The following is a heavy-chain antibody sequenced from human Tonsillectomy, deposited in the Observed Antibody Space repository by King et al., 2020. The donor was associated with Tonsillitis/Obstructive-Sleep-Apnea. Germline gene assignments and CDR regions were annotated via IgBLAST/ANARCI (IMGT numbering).Heavy chain of an antibody. CDR2: ISSSSSTI. CDR1: GFTFSSYS. CDR3: ARDHPPYCSSTSCYALYYYYGMDV. D-gene: IGHD2-2*01. Sequence: VQLVESGGGLVQPGGSLRLSCAASGFTFSSYSMNWVRQAPGKGLEWVSYISSSSSTIYYADSVKGRFTISRDNAKNSLYLQMNSLRAEDTAVYYCARDHPPYCSSTSCYALYYYYGMDVWGQGTTVTVSS. J-gene: IGHJ6*02. V-gene: IGHV3-48*04.